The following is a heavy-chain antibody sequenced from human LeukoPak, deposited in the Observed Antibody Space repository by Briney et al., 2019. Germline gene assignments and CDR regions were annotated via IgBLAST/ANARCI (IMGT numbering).Heavy chain of an antibody. Sequence: GGSLRLSCAASGFTFSSYWMSWVRQAPGKGLEWVANIKQDGSEKYYVDSVKGRFTISRDNAKNSLYLQMNSLRAEDTAVYYCARDSHRGGYNYLYYYYYYMDVWGKGTTVTVSS. CDR3: ARDSHRGGYNYLYYYYYYMDV. V-gene: IGHV3-7*01. CDR1: GFTFSSYW. J-gene: IGHJ6*03. D-gene: IGHD5-24*01. CDR2: IKQDGSEK.